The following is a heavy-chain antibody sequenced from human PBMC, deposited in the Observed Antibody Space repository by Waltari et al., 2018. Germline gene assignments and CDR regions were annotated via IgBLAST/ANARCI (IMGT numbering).Heavy chain of an antibody. CDR3: AKDRSTGSGYDY. D-gene: IGHD3-10*01. CDR2: FSGSGGTA. J-gene: IGHJ4*02. V-gene: IGHV3-23*01. Sequence: EVQLLESGGGLVQHGGSLRLSCAAPGFTFSSFAMSWVRQAPGKGLEWVSSFSGSGGTAYYADSVEGRFTISRGNSMNTLYLQMNSLRVEDTAVYFCAKDRSTGSGYDYWGQGTLVTVSS. CDR1: GFTFSSFA.